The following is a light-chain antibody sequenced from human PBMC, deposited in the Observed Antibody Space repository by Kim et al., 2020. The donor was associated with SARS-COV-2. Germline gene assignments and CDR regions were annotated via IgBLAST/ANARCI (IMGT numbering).Light chain of an antibody. Sequence: GRYAGFTDAGCRWGYKEFSWCEQKPGQARVVVCYQDNARASRIAVRFSRSNSGITATLAIGGSQCLDEADYYCQVWDSRIHSYVFGAGTKVTV. CDR1: RWGYKE. J-gene: IGLJ1*01. CDR3: QVWDSRIHSYV. CDR2: QDN. V-gene: IGLV3-1*01.